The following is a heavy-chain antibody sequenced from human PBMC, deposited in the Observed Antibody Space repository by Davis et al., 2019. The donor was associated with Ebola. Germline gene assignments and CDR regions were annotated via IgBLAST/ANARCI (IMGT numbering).Heavy chain of an antibody. D-gene: IGHD5-24*01. CDR2: IKQDGSEK. Sequence: GESLKISCAASGFTFSSYWMSWVRQAPGKGLEWVANIKQDGSEKYYVDSVKGRFTISRDNAKNSLYLQMNSLRAEDTAVYYCAGERWLQLNYFDYWGQGTLVTVSS. CDR3: AGERWLQLNYFDY. J-gene: IGHJ4*02. V-gene: IGHV3-7*01. CDR1: GFTFSSYW.